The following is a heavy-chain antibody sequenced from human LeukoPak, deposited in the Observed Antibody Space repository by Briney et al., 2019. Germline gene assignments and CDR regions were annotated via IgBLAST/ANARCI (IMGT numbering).Heavy chain of an antibody. CDR1: GYTFTSYY. CDR3: ARGGGDITMIVDSLDY. D-gene: IGHD3-22*01. Sequence: GASVKVSCKASGYTFTSYYMHWVRQAPGQGLEWMGIINPSGGSTSYAQKFQGRVTMTRDTSTSTVYMELSSLRSEDTAVYYCARGGGDITMIVDSLDYWGQGTLVTVSS. J-gene: IGHJ4*02. V-gene: IGHV1-46*01. CDR2: INPSGGST.